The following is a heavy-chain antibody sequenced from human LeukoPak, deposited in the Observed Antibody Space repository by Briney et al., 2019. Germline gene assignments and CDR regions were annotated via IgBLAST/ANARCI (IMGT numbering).Heavy chain of an antibody. CDR2: ISGSGGST. CDR1: GFTFSSYA. J-gene: IGHJ4*02. D-gene: IGHD1-7*01. V-gene: IGHV3-23*01. Sequence: PGGSLRLSCAASGFTFSSYAMSWVRQARGKGVEWGSAISGSGGSTYYADSVKGRFTISRDNSKNTLYLQMNSLRAEDTAVYYCAREERLTGTTIYWGQGTLVTVSS. CDR3: AREERLTGTTIY.